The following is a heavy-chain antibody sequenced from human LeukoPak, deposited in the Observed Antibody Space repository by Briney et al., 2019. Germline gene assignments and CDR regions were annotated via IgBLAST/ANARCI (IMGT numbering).Heavy chain of an antibody. V-gene: IGHV3-11*01. Sequence: GGSLRLSCAASGFTFSDYYMSWIRQAPGKGLEWVSYISSSGSTIYYADSVKGRFTISRDNAKNSLYLQMNSLRAEDTAVYYCAREKHIVVVTADAFDIWGQGTMVTVSS. CDR2: ISSSGSTI. J-gene: IGHJ3*02. CDR3: AREKHIVVVTADAFDI. CDR1: GFTFSDYY. D-gene: IGHD2-21*02.